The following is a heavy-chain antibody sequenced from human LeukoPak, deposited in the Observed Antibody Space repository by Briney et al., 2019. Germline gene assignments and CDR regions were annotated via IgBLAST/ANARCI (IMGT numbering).Heavy chain of an antibody. CDR3: ARGVSVVVVPAAMGQGPSWFDP. CDR2: IYYSGST. D-gene: IGHD2-2*01. V-gene: IGHV4-39*07. CDR1: GGSISSSSYY. Sequence: KSSETLSLTCTVSGGSISSSSYYWGWIRQPPGKGLEWIGSIYYSGSTYYNPSLKSRVTISVDTSKNQFSLKLSSVTAADTAVYYCARGVSVVVVPAAMGQGPSWFDPWGQGTLVTVSS. J-gene: IGHJ5*02.